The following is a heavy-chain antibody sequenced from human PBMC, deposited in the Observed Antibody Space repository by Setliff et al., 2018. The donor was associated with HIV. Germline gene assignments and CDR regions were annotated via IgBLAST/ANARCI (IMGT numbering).Heavy chain of an antibody. V-gene: IGHV1-69*10. J-gene: IGHJ3*02. Sequence: GASVKVSCKASGGAFSGYALSWVRQAPGQGLEWMGGLIPILGIAQYAQKFHGRVTISADTSTTTAYLEVSSLRSEDTAVYYCAKGYYHDSRGYPTGPAFDIWGKGTMVTVSS. CDR2: LIPILGIA. CDR3: AKGYYHDSRGYPTGPAFDI. D-gene: IGHD3-22*01. CDR1: GGAFSGYA.